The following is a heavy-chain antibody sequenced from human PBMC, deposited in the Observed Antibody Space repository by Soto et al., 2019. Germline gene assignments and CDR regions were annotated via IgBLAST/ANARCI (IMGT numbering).Heavy chain of an antibody. D-gene: IGHD3-10*01. Sequence: QVQLVQSGAEVKKPGASVKVSCKASGYTFTSYGISWVRQAPGQGLEWMGWISAYNGKTKYAEKREGGVTLPTATATRRASMQPRRLRSEDTAVYYYGRAGSDLDYWGQGNLVTVSS. CDR2: ISAYNGKT. J-gene: IGHJ4*02. CDR1: GYTFTSYG. CDR3: GRAGSDLDY. V-gene: IGHV1-18*01.